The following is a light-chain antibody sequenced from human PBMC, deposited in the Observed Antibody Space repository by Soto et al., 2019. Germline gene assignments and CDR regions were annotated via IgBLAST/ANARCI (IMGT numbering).Light chain of an antibody. CDR2: GAS. CDR1: QSVSSSY. Sequence: EIVLTQSPGTLSLSPGERATLSCRASQSVSSSYLAWYQQKPGQAPRLLIYGASSRATGIPDRFSGSGSGTDFTLTISRLEPEDFAVYYCQQYANSLTFVGGTKVEIK. J-gene: IGKJ4*01. CDR3: QQYANSLT. V-gene: IGKV3-20*01.